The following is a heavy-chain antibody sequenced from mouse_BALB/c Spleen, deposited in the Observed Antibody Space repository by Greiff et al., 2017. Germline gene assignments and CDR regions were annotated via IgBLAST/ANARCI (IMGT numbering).Heavy chain of an antibody. D-gene: IGHD1-1*01. CDR2: IYPGGGYT. V-gene: IGHV1-63*02. CDR1: GYTFTNYW. Sequence: QVQLQQSGAELVRPGTSVKISCKASGYTFTNYWLGWVKQRPGHGLEWIGDIYPGGGYTNYNEKFKGKATLTADTSSSTAYMQLSSLTSEDSAVYCCARSRALYYVSSDWYFDVWGAGTTVTVSS. CDR3: ARSRALYYVSSDWYFDV. J-gene: IGHJ1*01.